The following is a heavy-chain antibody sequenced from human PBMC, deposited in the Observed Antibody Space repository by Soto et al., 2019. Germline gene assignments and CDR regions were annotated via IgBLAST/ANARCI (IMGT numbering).Heavy chain of an antibody. V-gene: IGHV3-30*18. CDR1: GFTVSSNY. J-gene: IGHJ3*02. Sequence: VQLVESGGGLIQPGGSLRLSCAASGFTVSSNYMSWVRQAPGKGLEWVAVISYDGSNKYYADSVKGRFTISRDNSKNTLYLQMNSLRAEDTAVYYCAKDGMATGDDAFDIWGQGTMVTVSS. CDR2: ISYDGSNK. CDR3: AKDGMATGDDAFDI. D-gene: IGHD5-12*01.